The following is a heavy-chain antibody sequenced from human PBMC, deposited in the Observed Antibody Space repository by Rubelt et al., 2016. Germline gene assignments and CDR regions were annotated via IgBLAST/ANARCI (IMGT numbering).Heavy chain of an antibody. J-gene: IGHJ3*02. V-gene: IGHV3-30*03. CDR2: ISYDGSNK. CDR1: GFTFSSYG. D-gene: IGHD1-26*01. CDR3: AREGSGSLGNAFDI. Sequence: QVQLVESGGGVVQPGRSLRLSCAASGFTFSSYGMHWVRQAPGKGLEWVAVISYDGSNKYYADSVKGRFTLSRGNSKNTLYLQMNSLRAEDTAVYYCAREGSGSLGNAFDIWGQGTMVTVSS.